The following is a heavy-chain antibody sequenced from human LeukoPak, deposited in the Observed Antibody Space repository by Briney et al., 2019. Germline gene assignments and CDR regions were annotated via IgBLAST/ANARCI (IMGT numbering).Heavy chain of an antibody. D-gene: IGHD6-19*01. Sequence: SETLSLTCTVSGGSISSGSYYWSWIRQPAGKGLEWIGRIYTSGSTNYNPSLKSRVTISVDTSKNQFSLKLSSVTAADTAVYYCAREVKQWLVRGNWFDPWGQGTLVTVSS. CDR2: IYTSGST. CDR1: GGSISSGSYY. V-gene: IGHV4-61*02. J-gene: IGHJ5*02. CDR3: AREVKQWLVRGNWFDP.